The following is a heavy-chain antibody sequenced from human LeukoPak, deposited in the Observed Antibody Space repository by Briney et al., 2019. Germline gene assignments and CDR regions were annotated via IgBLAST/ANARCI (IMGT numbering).Heavy chain of an antibody. CDR3: ARVGIAFDP. CDR1: GGSINFHY. D-gene: IGHD6-13*01. CDR2: IYYSGST. J-gene: IGHJ5*02. Sequence: SETLSLTCTVSGGSINFHYWNWIRQPPGKGLEWIGYIYYSGSTKYNPSLKSRVTISVDTSKNQFSLKLSSVTAADTAVYYCARVGIAFDPWGQGALVTVSS. V-gene: IGHV4-59*11.